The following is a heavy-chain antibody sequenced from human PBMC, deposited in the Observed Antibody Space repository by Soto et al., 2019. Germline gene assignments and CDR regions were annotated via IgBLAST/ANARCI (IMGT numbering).Heavy chain of an antibody. CDR2: ISGNGDES. V-gene: IGHV3-64*02. Sequence: EVQLVESGEGLVQPGGSLRLSCVASGFTFSSYALHWVRQAPGKGLEYVSAISGNGDESYYADSVKGRFTISRDNSKNNLYLQMGSLRTEDMAVYYCARDQGRTVTTLLQHWGQGTLVTVSS. J-gene: IGHJ1*01. CDR3: ARDQGRTVTTLLQH. D-gene: IGHD4-4*01. CDR1: GFTFSSYA.